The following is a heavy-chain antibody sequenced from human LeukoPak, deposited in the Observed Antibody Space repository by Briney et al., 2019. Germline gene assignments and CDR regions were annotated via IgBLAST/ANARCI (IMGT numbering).Heavy chain of an antibody. CDR1: GFTFSSYA. CDR3: ARVDGSGSYSWSSY. D-gene: IGHD3-10*01. CDR2: ISYDGSNK. V-gene: IGHV3-30*04. J-gene: IGHJ4*02. Sequence: TGGSLRLSCAASGFTFSSYAMHWVRQAPGKGLEWVAVISYDGSNKYYADSVKGRFTISRDNSKNTLYLQMNSLRAEDTAVYYCARVDGSGSYSWSSYWGQGTLVTVSS.